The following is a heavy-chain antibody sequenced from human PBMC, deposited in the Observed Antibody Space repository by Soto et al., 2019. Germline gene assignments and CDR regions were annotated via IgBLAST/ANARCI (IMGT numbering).Heavy chain of an antibody. Sequence: PGGSLRLSCAASGFTVSSNYMSWVRQAPGKGLEWVSVICSGGSTYYADSVKGRFTISRDNSKNTLYLQMNSLRAEDTAVYYCASTSSGYFDYWGQGTLVTVSS. V-gene: IGHV3-53*01. CDR1: GFTVSSNY. CDR3: ASTSSGYFDY. D-gene: IGHD3-22*01. CDR2: ICSGGST. J-gene: IGHJ4*02.